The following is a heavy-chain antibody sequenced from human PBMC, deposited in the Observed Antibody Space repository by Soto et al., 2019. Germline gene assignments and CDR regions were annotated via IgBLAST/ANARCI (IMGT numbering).Heavy chain of an antibody. CDR3: ARGASIAVVPALDV. V-gene: IGHV1-58*02. Sequence: GASVKVSCKASGFTFSHSAMQWVRQARGQSLEWIGWIVVGSGNTNYAQKFQERVTISWDMSTNTAYMELSSLRSEDTAVYYCARGASIAVVPALDVWGQGTTVTVSS. D-gene: IGHD2-2*01. J-gene: IGHJ6*02. CDR2: IVVGSGNT. CDR1: GFTFSHSA.